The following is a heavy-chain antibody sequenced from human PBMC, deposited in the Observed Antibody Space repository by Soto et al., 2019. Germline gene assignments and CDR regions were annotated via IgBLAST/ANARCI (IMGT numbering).Heavy chain of an antibody. Sequence: VGSLRLSCTASGFTFRSYTRSWVRKDPGKGLEWVSAFRGDGTGAHYADSVKGRFTVSRDNSKNSLYLHMSSLRAEDTAVYYCTKLPQYDILTGYLNYFDYWGQGTLVTVLL. CDR1: GFTFRSYT. CDR3: TKLPQYDILTGYLNYFDY. V-gene: IGHV3-23*01. J-gene: IGHJ4*02. D-gene: IGHD3-9*01. CDR2: FRGDGTGA.